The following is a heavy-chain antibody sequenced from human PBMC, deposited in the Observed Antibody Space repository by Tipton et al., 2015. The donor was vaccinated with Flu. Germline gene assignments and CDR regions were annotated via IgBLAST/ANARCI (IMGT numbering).Heavy chain of an antibody. D-gene: IGHD1-26*01. Sequence: QLVQSGAEVKKPGASVKVSCKASGYIFSDHYIHWVRQAPGQGLEWMGWINPNSGGTKYAQKFQGRVTMTRDTSISTVYMELSRLRSDDTAVYYCARGARKWGLARRGSLDYWGQGTLVTVSA. J-gene: IGHJ4*02. V-gene: IGHV1-2*02. CDR3: ARGARKWGLARRGSLDY. CDR1: GYIFSDHY. CDR2: INPNSGGT.